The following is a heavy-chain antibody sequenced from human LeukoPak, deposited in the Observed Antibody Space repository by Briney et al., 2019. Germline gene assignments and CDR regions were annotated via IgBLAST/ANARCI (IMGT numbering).Heavy chain of an antibody. D-gene: IGHD3-22*01. Sequence: GGSLRLSCAASGFTVSSNYTSWVRQAPGKGLEWVSVIYSGGSTYYADSVKGRFTISRDNSKNTLYLQMNSLRAEDTAVYYCARGEYYDSSGLFDYWGQGTLVTVSS. CDR2: IYSGGST. CDR1: GFTVSSNY. J-gene: IGHJ4*02. CDR3: ARGEYYDSSGLFDY. V-gene: IGHV3-53*01.